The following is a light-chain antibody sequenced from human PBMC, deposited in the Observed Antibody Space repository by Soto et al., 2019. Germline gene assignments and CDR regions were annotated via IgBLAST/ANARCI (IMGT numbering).Light chain of an antibody. J-gene: IGKJ2*01. CDR3: QQYDSSPLYT. CDR2: DAS. CDR1: QSVRGNY. V-gene: IGKV3-20*01. Sequence: DIVLTQSPGTLSLSPGERATLFCRASQSVRGNYLAWYQQKPGQAPRLLIYDASSRATGIPDRLSGSGSGTNFTLTISRLEPEDFSVYYCQQYDSSPLYTFGQGTKLEIK.